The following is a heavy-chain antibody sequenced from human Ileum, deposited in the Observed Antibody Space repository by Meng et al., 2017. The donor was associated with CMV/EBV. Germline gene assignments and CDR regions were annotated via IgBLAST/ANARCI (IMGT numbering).Heavy chain of an antibody. CDR2: INPITGDT. J-gene: IGHJ4*02. Sequence: QVQLVQSGAEVKGPXASVRVSCKTSGYTFNGYFMQWVRQAPGQGREWMGWINPITGDTKFAQKFQVRVTMTRDTSLSTGYMELSRLRVDDTAMYYCATFGGDFDYWGQGTMVTVSS. D-gene: IGHD3-3*01. CDR3: ATFGGDFDY. V-gene: IGHV1-2*02. CDR1: GYTFNGYF.